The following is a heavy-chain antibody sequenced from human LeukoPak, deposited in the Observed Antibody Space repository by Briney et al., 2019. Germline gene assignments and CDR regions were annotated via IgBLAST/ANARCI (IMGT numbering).Heavy chain of an antibody. CDR3: ARTLDRDPFDP. D-gene: IGHD1-14*01. CDR2: IKQDGSEK. V-gene: IGHV3-7*01. CDR1: GFTFSSYW. Sequence: GGSLRLSCAASGFTFSSYWMSWVRQAPGKGLEWVANIKQDGSEKYYVDSVKGRFTISRDNAKNSLYLQMNSLRAEDTAVYYCARTLDRDPFDPWGQGTLVTVST. J-gene: IGHJ5*02.